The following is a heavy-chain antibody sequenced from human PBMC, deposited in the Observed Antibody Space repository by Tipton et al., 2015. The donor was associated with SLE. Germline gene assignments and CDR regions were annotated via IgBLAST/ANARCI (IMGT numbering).Heavy chain of an antibody. CDR1: GGSFSGFY. D-gene: IGHD5-12*01. V-gene: IGHV3-49*01. Sequence: LSLTCAVFGGSFSGFYWHWIRQAPGKGLEWVSFIRSKAYGGTTEYTASVNGRFTISRDDSTSIAYLQMNSLKTEDTAVYYCSRERDRGYDLESSDYWGQGTLVTVSS. J-gene: IGHJ4*02. CDR3: SRERDRGYDLESSDY. CDR2: IRSKAYGGTT.